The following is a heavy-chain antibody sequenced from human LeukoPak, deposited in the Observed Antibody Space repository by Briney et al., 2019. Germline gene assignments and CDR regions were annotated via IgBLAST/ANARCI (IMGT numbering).Heavy chain of an antibody. D-gene: IGHD5-24*01. CDR1: GFNFDDYA. CDR2: INWKTGNG. V-gene: IGHV3-9*01. CDR3: TRRGARWHFDL. Sequence: PGGSLRLSCAVYGFNFDDYAMHWVRQAPGRGLEWVSGINWKTGNGIYADSVKGRFTICRDNAKNSLYLQMSCLRAEDTALYYCTRRGARWHFDLWARGTLLTVSS. J-gene: IGHJ2*01.